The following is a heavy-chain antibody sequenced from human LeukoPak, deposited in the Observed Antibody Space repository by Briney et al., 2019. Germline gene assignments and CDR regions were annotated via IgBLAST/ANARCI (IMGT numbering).Heavy chain of an antibody. D-gene: IGHD3-22*01. J-gene: IGHJ3*02. Sequence: SETLSLTCSVSYGSISGYYWSWIRQSPGKELVGIVYIYYSGSTNYNPSLKSRVTISADMSKNQVSLKLSSVNAADTALYYCARHFTYYYDSSGYPRDSFDIWGHGTMVTVSS. V-gene: IGHV4-59*08. CDR1: YGSISGYY. CDR3: ARHFTYYYDSSGYPRDSFDI. CDR2: IYYSGST.